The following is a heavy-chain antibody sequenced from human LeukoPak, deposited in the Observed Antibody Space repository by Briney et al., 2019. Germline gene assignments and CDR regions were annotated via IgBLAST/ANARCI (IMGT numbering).Heavy chain of an antibody. D-gene: IGHD6-19*01. CDR1: GGSISSSSYY. V-gene: IGHV4-39*07. CDR2: IYYSGST. J-gene: IGHJ5*02. CDR3: ARGGYSSEGWFDP. Sequence: PSETLSLTCTVSGGSISSSSYYWGWIRQPPGKGLEWIGSIYYSGSTYYNPSLKSRVTISVDTSKNQFSLKLSSVTAADTAVYYCARGGYSSEGWFDPWGQGTLVTVSS.